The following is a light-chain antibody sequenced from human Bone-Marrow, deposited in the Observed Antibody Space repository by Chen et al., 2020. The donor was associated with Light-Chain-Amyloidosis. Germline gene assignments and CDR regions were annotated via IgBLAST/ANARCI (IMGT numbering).Light chain of an antibody. CDR3: QVWDRSSDRPV. J-gene: IGLJ3*02. Sequence: SYVLTQPSSVSVAPGPTATIACGGNNIEYTSVHWYQQTPGQAPLLVVYDDSDRPSGIPERLSGSNSGNTATLTISRVEAGDEADYYCQVWDRSSDRPVFGGGTKLTVL. CDR2: DDS. CDR1: NIEYTS. V-gene: IGLV3-21*02.